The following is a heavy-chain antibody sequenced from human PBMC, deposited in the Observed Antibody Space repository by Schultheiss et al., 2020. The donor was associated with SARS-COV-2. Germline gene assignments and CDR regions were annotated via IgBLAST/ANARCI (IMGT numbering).Heavy chain of an antibody. CDR2: IKQDGSEK. CDR3: ARDPSPSITIFGPGGFDY. V-gene: IGHV3-7*01. J-gene: IGHJ4*02. Sequence: GGSLRLSCAASGFTFSSYWMSWVRQAPGKGLEWVANIKQDGSEKYYVDSVKGRFTISRDNAKNSLYLKMNSLRAEDTAVYYCARDPSPSITIFGPGGFDYWGQGTLVTVSS. D-gene: IGHD3-3*01. CDR1: GFTFSSYW.